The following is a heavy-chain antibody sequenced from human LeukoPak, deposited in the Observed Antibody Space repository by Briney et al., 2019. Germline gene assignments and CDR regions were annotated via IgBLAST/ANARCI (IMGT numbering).Heavy chain of an antibody. CDR2: INWDGGST. V-gene: IGHV3-43*01. CDR1: GFNFDDYT. D-gene: IGHD6-13*01. CDR3: AKDLGKVIAAAGTSGFDS. Sequence: GGSLRLSCAASGFNFDDYTMHWVRQIPRKSLEWVSLINWDGGSTFYADSVKGRFTISRDTRKNFLFLQMISLRTEDTALYYCAKDLGKVIAAAGTSGFDSWGRGTLVTVSS. J-gene: IGHJ4*01.